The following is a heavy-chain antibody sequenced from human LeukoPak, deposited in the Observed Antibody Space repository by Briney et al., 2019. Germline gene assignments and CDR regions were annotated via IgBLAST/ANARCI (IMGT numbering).Heavy chain of an antibody. Sequence: PGGSLRLSCVASGFTFSSHGMSWVRQTPGKGLEWVSTISSSGGNTYYADSVKGRFTISRDNSKNTLYLQMNSLRAEDTAIYYCAKDLGGAMIVVVGGQGTLVTVSS. J-gene: IGHJ4*02. CDR3: AKDLGGAMIVVV. D-gene: IGHD3-22*01. CDR2: ISSSGGNT. CDR1: GFTFSSHG. V-gene: IGHV3-23*01.